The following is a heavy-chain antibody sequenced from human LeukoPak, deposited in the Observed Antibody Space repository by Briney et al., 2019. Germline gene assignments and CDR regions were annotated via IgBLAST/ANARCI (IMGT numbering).Heavy chain of an antibody. D-gene: IGHD6-19*01. V-gene: IGHV4-34*01. CDR1: GGSFSNYY. J-gene: IGHJ4*02. CDR3: ARHSGWSRRIDY. Sequence: SETLSLTCAVYGGSFSNYYWSWIRQPPGKGLEWIGEIHHSGSTNYNPSLKSRVTISVDTSKNQFSLKLSSVTAADTAVYYCARHSGWSRRIDYWGQGTLVTVSS. CDR2: IHHSGST.